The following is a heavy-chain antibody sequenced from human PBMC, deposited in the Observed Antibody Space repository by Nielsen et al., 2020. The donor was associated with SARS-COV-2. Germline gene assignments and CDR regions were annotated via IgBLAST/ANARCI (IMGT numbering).Heavy chain of an antibody. Sequence: GGSLRLSCAASGFTFDDYGMSWVRQAPGKGLEWVSGINWNGGSTGYADSVKGRFTISRDNAKNSLYLQMNSLRAEDTAVYYCARDQLELIMRDIYNWFDPWGQGTLVTVSS. CDR1: GFTFDDYG. V-gene: IGHV3-20*04. D-gene: IGHD1-1*01. CDR3: ARDQLELIMRDIYNWFDP. CDR2: INWNGGST. J-gene: IGHJ5*02.